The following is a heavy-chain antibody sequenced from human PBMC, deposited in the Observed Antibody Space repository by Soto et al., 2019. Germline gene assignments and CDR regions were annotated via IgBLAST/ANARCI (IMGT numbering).Heavy chain of an antibody. V-gene: IGHV1-69*13. CDR2: IIPIFGTA. D-gene: IGHD2-2*01. CDR3: ARGIVVVPAAINYGMDV. Sequence: PVEVSCKASGGTFSSYAIRLLQQAPGQVLEWMGGIIPIFGTANYAQKFQGRVTITADESTSTAYMELSSLRSEDTAVYYCARGIVVVPAAINYGMDVWGQGPTVTVSS. J-gene: IGHJ6*02. CDR1: GGTFSSYA.